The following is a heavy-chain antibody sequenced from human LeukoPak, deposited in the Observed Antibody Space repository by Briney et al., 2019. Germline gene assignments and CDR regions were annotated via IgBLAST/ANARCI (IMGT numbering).Heavy chain of an antibody. Sequence: GGSLRLSCVASGFTFSNYAMNWVRQAPGKGLEWVSAISDSDGSTYYADSVKGRFTISRDNSKNTLYLKMNSLRAEDTAVYYCAKGVLRGSSRYDLDYWGQGVPVTVSS. V-gene: IGHV3-23*01. CDR1: GFTFSNYA. D-gene: IGHD5-12*01. CDR2: ISDSDGST. CDR3: AKGVLRGSSRYDLDY. J-gene: IGHJ4*02.